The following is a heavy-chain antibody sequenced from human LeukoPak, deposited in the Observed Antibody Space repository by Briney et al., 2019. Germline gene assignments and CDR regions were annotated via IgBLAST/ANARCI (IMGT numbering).Heavy chain of an antibody. J-gene: IGHJ5*02. D-gene: IGHD3-16*01. CDR1: GGSFSGYY. V-gene: IGHV4-34*01. CDR2: INHSGST. CDR3: ARGQFPQLRLNWFDP. Sequence: SETLSLTCAVYGGSFSGYYWSWIRQPPGKGLEWIGEINHSGSTNYNPSLKSRVTISVDTSKNQFSLKLSSVTAADTAEYYCARGQFPQLRLNWFDPWGQGTLVTVSS.